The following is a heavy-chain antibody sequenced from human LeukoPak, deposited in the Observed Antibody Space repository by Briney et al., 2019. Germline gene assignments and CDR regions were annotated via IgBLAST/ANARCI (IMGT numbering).Heavy chain of an antibody. D-gene: IGHD1-26*01. CDR2: LSGSGDKT. V-gene: IGHV3-23*01. Sequence: GGSLRLSCAASGFIFSTYAMSWVRQAPGKGLEWVSALSGSGDKTFYADSVKGRFTISRDNSKNTLYLQMNSLRAEDTAVYYCAKLGAIDYWGQGTLVTVSS. CDR1: GFIFSTYA. CDR3: AKLGAIDY. J-gene: IGHJ4*02.